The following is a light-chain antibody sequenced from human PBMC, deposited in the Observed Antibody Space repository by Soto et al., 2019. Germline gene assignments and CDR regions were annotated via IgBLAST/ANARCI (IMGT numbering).Light chain of an antibody. CDR2: DVN. CDR3: CSYAGSYTFVV. CDR1: DNDVGGYNY. Sequence: QSALTQPRSVSGSPGQSVTISCSGTDNDVGGYNYVSWYHQHPGKAPKLMIYDVNKRPSGVPDRFSGSKSGNTASLTISGLQAEDEADYYCCSYAGSYTFVVFGGGTKLTV. V-gene: IGLV2-11*01. J-gene: IGLJ2*01.